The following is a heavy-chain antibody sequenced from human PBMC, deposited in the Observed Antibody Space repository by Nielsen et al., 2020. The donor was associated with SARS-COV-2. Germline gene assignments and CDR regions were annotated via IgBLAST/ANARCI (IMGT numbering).Heavy chain of an antibody. J-gene: IGHJ6*02. Sequence: SETLSLTCTVSGGSISSYYWSWIRQPPGKGLEWIGYIYYSGSTNYNPSLKSRVTISVDTSKNQFSLKLSSVTAADTAVYYCARDPSGGRYFDWNYYYGMDVWGQGTTVTVS. CDR1: GGSISSYY. V-gene: IGHV4-59*01. CDR3: ARDPSGGRYFDWNYYYGMDV. CDR2: IYYSGST. D-gene: IGHD3-9*01.